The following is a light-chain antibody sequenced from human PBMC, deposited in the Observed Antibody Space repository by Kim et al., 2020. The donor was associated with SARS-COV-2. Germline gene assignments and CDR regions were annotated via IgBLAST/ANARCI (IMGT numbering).Light chain of an antibody. CDR1: SSDVGGYNY. CDR2: EVS. CDR3: TSYAGSNNLV. J-gene: IGLJ2*01. Sequence: QSALTQPPSASGSPGQSVTISCTGTSSDVGGYNYVSWYQQHPGKAPRLILYEVSKRPSGVPDRFSGSKSGNTASLTVSGLQAEDEADYYCTSYAGSNNLVFGGGTQLTVL. V-gene: IGLV2-8*01.